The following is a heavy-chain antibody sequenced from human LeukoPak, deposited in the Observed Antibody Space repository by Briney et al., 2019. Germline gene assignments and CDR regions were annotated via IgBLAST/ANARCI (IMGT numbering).Heavy chain of an antibody. CDR2: ISGSGGST. V-gene: IGHV3-23*01. J-gene: IGHJ4*02. CDR1: GFTFSIYA. D-gene: IGHD3-10*01. Sequence: GGSLRLSCAASGFTFSIYAMSWVRQAPGKGLEWVSAISGSGGSTYYADSVKGRFTISRDNAKNSLYLQMNSLRDEDTAVYYCVRGVIIRLRHFDYWGQGTLVTVSP. CDR3: VRGVIIRLRHFDY.